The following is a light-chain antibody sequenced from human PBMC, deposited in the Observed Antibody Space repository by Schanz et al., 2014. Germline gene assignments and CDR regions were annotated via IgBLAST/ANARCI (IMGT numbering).Light chain of an antibody. CDR2: AAS. V-gene: IGKV3-20*01. Sequence: ESVLTQSPGTLSLSPGERATLSCRASQSVRSSYLAWYQQKPGQAPRLLIYAASSRATGIPDRFSGSGSGTDFTLTISRLEPEDFAVFYCHQYGTLPYTFGQGTKLEIK. J-gene: IGKJ2*01. CDR1: QSVRSSY. CDR3: HQYGTLPYT.